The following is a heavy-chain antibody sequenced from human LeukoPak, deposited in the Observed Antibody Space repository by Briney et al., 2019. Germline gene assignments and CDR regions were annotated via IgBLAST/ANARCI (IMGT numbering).Heavy chain of an antibody. CDR1: GFTFSNYA. CDR2: ISGGGGST. D-gene: IGHD6-13*01. Sequence: PGGSLRLSCAASGFTFSNYAMSWVRQTPGKGLEWVSAISGGGGSTYYAGSVKGRFTISRDNSKDTLYLQMNGLRVEDTAVYYCGKDFTGSWQFDPWGRGTLVTVSS. J-gene: IGHJ5*02. V-gene: IGHV3-23*01. CDR3: GKDFTGSWQFDP.